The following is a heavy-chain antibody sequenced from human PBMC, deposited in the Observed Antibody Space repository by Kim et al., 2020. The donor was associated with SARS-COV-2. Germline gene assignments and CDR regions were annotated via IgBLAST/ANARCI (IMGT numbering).Heavy chain of an antibody. CDR2: IYWDDDA. Sequence: SGPTLVNPTQPLTLTCSCSGFSVSTSGVGVGWIRQSPGKTLEWLALIYWDDDARYSPSLKTRLTITRDSSRNQVVLSLTNVGPVDTATYYCAQGYYETGEASRFDDWGQGILVSVSS. CDR3: AQGYYETGEASRFDD. V-gene: IGHV2-5*02. CDR1: GFSVSTSGVG. D-gene: IGHD3-16*01. J-gene: IGHJ4*02.